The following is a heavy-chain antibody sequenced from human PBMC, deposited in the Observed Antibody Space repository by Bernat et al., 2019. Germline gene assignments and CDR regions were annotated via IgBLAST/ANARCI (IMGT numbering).Heavy chain of an antibody. CDR3: ARDGAPYYDFWSGYYWYYYYGMDV. D-gene: IGHD3-3*01. J-gene: IGHJ6*02. Sequence: EVQLVESGGGLVQPGGSLRLSCAASGFTFSSYAMHWVRQAPGKGLEYVSAISSNGGSTYYANSVKGRFTISRDNSKNTLYLQMGSLRAEDMAVYYCARDGAPYYDFWSGYYWYYYYGMDVWGQGTTVTVSS. CDR1: GFTFSSYA. CDR2: ISSNGGST. V-gene: IGHV3-64*01.